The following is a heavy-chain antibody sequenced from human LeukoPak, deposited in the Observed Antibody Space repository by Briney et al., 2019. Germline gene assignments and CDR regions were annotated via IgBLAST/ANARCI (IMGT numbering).Heavy chain of an antibody. D-gene: IGHD3-22*01. CDR2: IWYDGSNK. V-gene: IGHV3-33*01. CDR1: GFTFSSYG. J-gene: IGHJ4*02. CDR3: AREGVPYDSSGYYYGSFDY. Sequence: PGGSLRLSCAASGFTFSSYGMHWVRQAPGKGLEWVAVIWYDGSNKYYADSVKGRFTISRDNSKNTLYLQMNSLRAEDTAVYYCAREGVPYDSSGYYYGSFDYWGQGTLVTVSS.